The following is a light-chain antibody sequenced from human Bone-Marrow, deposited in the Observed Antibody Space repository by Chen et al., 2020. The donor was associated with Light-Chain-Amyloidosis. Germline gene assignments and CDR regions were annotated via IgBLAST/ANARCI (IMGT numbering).Light chain of an antibody. J-gene: IGLJ2*01. V-gene: IGLV3-25*02. CDR1: DLPTEY. Sequence: SYELTQPPSVSVSPGQTARIPCSGDDLPTEYAYWYQQKPGQAPVLVIHRDTERPSGISERFSGSSSGTTATLTISGVQAEEEADYHCQSADSSGTYEVIFGGGTKLTVL. CDR2: RDT. CDR3: QSADSSGTYEVI.